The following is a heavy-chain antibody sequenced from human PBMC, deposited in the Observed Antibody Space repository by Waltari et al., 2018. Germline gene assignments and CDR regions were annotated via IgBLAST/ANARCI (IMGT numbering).Heavy chain of an antibody. D-gene: IGHD3-3*01. Sequence: QVQLVESGGGVVQPGRSLRLSCAASGFTFSSYGMHWVRQAPGKGREWVDVIWYEGSNKYYAGSVKGRFAIASDNSKNTLYLQMNSLRAEDTAVYYCAKFTVSGAFDIWGQGTMVTVSS. CDR3: AKFTVSGAFDI. J-gene: IGHJ3*02. CDR1: GFTFSSYG. CDR2: IWYEGSNK. V-gene: IGHV3-30*18.